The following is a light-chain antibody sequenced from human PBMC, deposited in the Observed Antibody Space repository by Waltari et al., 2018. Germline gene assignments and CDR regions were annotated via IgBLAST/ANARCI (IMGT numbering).Light chain of an antibody. CDR1: QSVNSW. V-gene: IGKV1-5*03. CDR3: QQYNSYSLWT. Sequence: DIQMTQSPSTLSASIGDRVTITCRARQSVNSWLAWYQQKPGKAPKVLIYKAYNLASGVPSRFSGGGSGTEFTLTISSLQPDDFATYYCQQYNSYSLWTFGQGTKVEIK. CDR2: KAY. J-gene: IGKJ1*01.